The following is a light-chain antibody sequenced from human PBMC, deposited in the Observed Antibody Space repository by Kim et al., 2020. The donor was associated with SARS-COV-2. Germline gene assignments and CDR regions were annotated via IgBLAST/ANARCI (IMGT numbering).Light chain of an antibody. J-gene: IGKJ2*01. V-gene: IGKV3-20*01. Sequence: EIVLTQSPGTLSLSPGERATLSCRASQSVSSSYLAWSQQKPGQAPRLLIYATSSRATGIPDRFSGAGSGTDFTLTISRLEPEDFAVYYCQQYGTLPYTFGQGTKLEIK. CDR3: QQYGTLPYT. CDR2: ATS. CDR1: QSVSSSY.